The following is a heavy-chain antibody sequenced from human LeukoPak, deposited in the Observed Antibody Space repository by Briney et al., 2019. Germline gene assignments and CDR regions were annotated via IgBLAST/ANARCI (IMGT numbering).Heavy chain of an antibody. CDR1: GGSFSGYY. D-gene: IGHD1-26*01. V-gene: IGHV4-34*01. CDR3: ARLRGGSYAPDAYFYYGMDV. J-gene: IGHJ6*02. Sequence: SETLSLTCDVYGGSFSGYYWSWIRQPPGKGLEWIGEISHSGRTTYNPSLKSRVSISVDTSKNQFSPKLRSVTASDTAVYYCARLRGGSYAPDAYFYYGMDVWGQGTTVIVSS. CDR2: ISHSGRT.